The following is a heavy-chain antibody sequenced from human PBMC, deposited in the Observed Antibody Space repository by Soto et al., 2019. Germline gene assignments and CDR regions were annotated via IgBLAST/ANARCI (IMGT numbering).Heavy chain of an antibody. CDR1: GFTFSSYG. Sequence: GESLKISCAASGFTFSSYGMHWVRQAPGKGLEWVAVISYDGSNKYYADSVKGRFTISRDNSKNTLYLQMNSLRAEDTAVYYCAKELYCSGGSCYDGYGDSEGSFDYWGQGTLVTVSS. J-gene: IGHJ4*02. V-gene: IGHV3-30*18. D-gene: IGHD2-15*01. CDR3: AKELYCSGGSCYDGYGDSEGSFDY. CDR2: ISYDGSNK.